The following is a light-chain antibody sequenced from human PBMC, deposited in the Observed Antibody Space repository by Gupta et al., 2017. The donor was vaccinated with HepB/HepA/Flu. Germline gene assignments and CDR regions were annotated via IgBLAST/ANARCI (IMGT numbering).Light chain of an antibody. CDR3: SYLSV. CDR2: DDS. J-gene: IGLJ3*02. Sequence: QSALTHPASVTGCPGQSITITCTGTSSDVCGYNYVSWYQQHPGKSPKRMIYDDSNRPSGDSKRFSGSKSGITASLSISGLQSEYEAGYDCSYLSVFGGGTKLTVL. CDR1: SSDVCGYNY. V-gene: IGLV2-14*03.